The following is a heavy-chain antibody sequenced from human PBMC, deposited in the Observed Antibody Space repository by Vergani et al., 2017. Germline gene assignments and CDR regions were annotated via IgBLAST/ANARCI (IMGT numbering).Heavy chain of an antibody. CDR2: INHSGST. CDR1: GGSFSGYY. J-gene: IGHJ3*02. V-gene: IGHV4-34*01. D-gene: IGHD5-24*01. CDR3: ARVGAGRDGYNTAFDI. Sequence: QVQLQQWGAGLLKPSETLSLTCAVYGGSFSGYYWSWIRQPPGKGLEWIGEINHSGSTNYNPSLKSRVTISVDTSKNQFSLKLSSVTAADTAVYYCARVGAGRDGYNTAFDIWGQGTMVTVSS.